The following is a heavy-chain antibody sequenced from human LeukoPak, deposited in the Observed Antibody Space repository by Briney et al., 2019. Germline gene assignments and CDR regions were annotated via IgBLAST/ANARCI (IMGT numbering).Heavy chain of an antibody. CDR1: GYTFTGYY. CDR3: AREGRRYYDSSGYPDY. J-gene: IGHJ4*02. V-gene: IGHV1-2*02. D-gene: IGHD3-22*01. CDR2: INPNSGGT. Sequence: ASVKVSCKASGYTFTGYYMHWVRQAPGQGLVWMGWINPNSGGTNYAQKFQGRVTMTRDTSISTAYMELSRLRSDDTAVYYCAREGRRYYDSSGYPDYWGQGTLVTVSS.